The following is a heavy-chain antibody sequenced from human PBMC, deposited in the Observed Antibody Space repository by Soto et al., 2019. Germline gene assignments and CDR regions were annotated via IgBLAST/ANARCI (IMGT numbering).Heavy chain of an antibody. CDR3: AGRGLWYYDY. CDR2: INPSGGST. D-gene: IGHD3-10*01. CDR1: GSTYTSYY. Sequence: ALVKVSFTASGSTYTSYYMDWVRQAHGQGLEWMGIINPSGGSTSYAQKFQGRVTMTRDTSTSTVYMELSSLRSEDTAVYYCAGRGLWYYDYWGQGTLVNVSS. V-gene: IGHV1-46*03. J-gene: IGHJ4*02.